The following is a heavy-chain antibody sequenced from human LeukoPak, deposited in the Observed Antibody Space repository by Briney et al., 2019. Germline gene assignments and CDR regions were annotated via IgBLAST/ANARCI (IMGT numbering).Heavy chain of an antibody. J-gene: IGHJ4*02. V-gene: IGHV4-4*07. Sequence: PLETLSLTCTRSVGSISSYYWSWIRQPAGEGLEWMGRIYASGSTNYNPSLKSRVTMSVDTSKNQFSLKVNSVTAADTAVYYCARDRNWRLDYWGQGTLVTVSS. D-gene: IGHD1-1*01. CDR3: ARDRNWRLDY. CDR2: IYASGST. CDR1: VGSISSYY.